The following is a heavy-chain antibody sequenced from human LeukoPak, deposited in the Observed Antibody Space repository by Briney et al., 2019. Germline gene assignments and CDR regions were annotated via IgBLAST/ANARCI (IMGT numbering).Heavy chain of an antibody. J-gene: IGHJ4*02. D-gene: IGHD3-10*01. CDR1: GYTFTSYA. Sequence: ASVKVSCKASGYTFTSYAMHWVRQAPGQRLEWMGWINAGNGNTKYSQKFQGRVTITRDTSASTAYMELSSLRSEDTAVYYCGSSMVRGVDFDYWGQGTLVTVSS. V-gene: IGHV1-3*01. CDR2: INAGNGNT. CDR3: GSSMVRGVDFDY.